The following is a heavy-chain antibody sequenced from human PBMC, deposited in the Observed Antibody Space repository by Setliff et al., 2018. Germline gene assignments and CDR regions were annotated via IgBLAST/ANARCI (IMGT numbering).Heavy chain of an antibody. Sequence: SLRLSCAASGFTFDDYAMHWVRQAPGKGLEWVSGISWNSGSIGYADSVKGRFTISRDNAKNSLYLQMNSLGVDDTAVYYCARSPANGGHDAFDIWGQGTMVTVSS. D-gene: IGHD6-25*01. V-gene: IGHV3-9*01. CDR3: ARSPANGGHDAFDI. J-gene: IGHJ3*02. CDR2: ISWNSGSI. CDR1: GFTFDDYA.